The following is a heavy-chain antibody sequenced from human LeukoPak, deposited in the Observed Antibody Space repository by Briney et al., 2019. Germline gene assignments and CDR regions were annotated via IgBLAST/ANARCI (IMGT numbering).Heavy chain of an antibody. CDR1: GYTFTSYG. Sequence: ASVKVSCKASGYTFTSYGISWVRQAPGQGLEWMGWISAYNGNTNYAQKLQGRVTMTTDTSTSTAYMELRSLKSDDTAVYYCASSAYSGYLDYWGQGTLVTVSS. J-gene: IGHJ4*02. D-gene: IGHD5-12*01. CDR2: ISAYNGNT. CDR3: ASSAYSGYLDY. V-gene: IGHV1-18*01.